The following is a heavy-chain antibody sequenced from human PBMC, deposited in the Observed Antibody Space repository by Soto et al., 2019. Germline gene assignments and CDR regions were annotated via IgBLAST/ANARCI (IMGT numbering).Heavy chain of an antibody. J-gene: IGHJ4*02. CDR3: AHIVVAGLGYYFDY. V-gene: IGHV2-5*02. CDR1: GFSLSSTRMA. CDR2: IYWDDDK. D-gene: IGHD6-19*01. Sequence: QITLKESGPTLVKPTQTLTLTCTFSGFSLSSTRMAVGWIRQPPGKALEWLALIYWDDDKRYSPFLKSRLTITNDTSKNQVVLTMSNMDPVDTARYYCAHIVVAGLGYYFDYWGQGTQVTVSS.